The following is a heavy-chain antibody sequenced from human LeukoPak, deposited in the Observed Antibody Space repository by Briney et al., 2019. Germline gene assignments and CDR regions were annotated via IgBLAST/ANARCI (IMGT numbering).Heavy chain of an antibody. CDR1: GFTFSYYA. D-gene: IGHD1-1*01. CDR3: VREERYGGNYDY. V-gene: IGHV3-23*01. J-gene: IGHJ4*02. CDR2: IRGSGGST. Sequence: GGSLRLSCAASGFTFSYYAMTWVRQAPGKGLEWVSAIRGSGGSTYYADSVKGRFTISRDNSKNMLYLQMNSLRAEDTAVYYCVREERYGGNYDYWGQGSLVTVSS.